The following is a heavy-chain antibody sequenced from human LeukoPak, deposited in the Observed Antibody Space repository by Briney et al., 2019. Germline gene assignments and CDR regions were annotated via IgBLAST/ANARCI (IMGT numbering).Heavy chain of an antibody. V-gene: IGHV4-39*07. J-gene: IGHJ4*02. CDR1: GGSISSSSYY. CDR2: IYYSGST. Sequence: PSETLSLTCTVFGGSISSSSYYWGWIRQPPGKGLEWIGSIYYSGSTYYNTSLKSRVTISVDTSKNQFSLKLTSVTAADTAVYYCAREQVPAAHHLDYWGQGTLVTVSS. D-gene: IGHD2-2*01. CDR3: AREQVPAAHHLDY.